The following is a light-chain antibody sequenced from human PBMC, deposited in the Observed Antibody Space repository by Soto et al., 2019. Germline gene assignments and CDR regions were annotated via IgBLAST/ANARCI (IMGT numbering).Light chain of an antibody. CDR1: QSVSSNY. V-gene: IGKV3-20*01. J-gene: IGKJ2*01. CDR2: GAS. Sequence: EIVLTQSPGTLSLSPGERATLSCRASQSVSSNYLAWYQQKPGQAPRLLIYGASYRATGIPDRFSGSGSGTDFTLTISRLELEDFGVYSCQQYGSSSMYTFGQGTKLVIK. CDR3: QQYGSSSMYT.